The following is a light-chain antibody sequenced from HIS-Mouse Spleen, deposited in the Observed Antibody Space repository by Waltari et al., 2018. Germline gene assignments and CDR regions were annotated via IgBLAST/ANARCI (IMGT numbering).Light chain of an antibody. CDR1: ALPKRY. CDR3: YSTDSSGNHRRV. Sequence: SYELTQPPSVSVSPGHTARITCSGDALPKRYSYWYQQKSGQAPVLVIYEDSKRPSGITERFSGSSSGTMATLTISGAQVEDEADYYCYSTDSSGNHRRVFGGGTKLTVL. J-gene: IGLJ3*02. CDR2: EDS. V-gene: IGLV3-10*01.